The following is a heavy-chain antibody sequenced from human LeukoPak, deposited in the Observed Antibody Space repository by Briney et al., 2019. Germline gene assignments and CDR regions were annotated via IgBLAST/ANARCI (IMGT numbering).Heavy chain of an antibody. CDR2: ICHAGSDK. CDR3: ARGDYYDASGEGYFDL. J-gene: IGHJ2*01. Sequence: GGSLRLSCAASGFIFSGYCIHWVRQAPGKGLEWVAVICHAGSDKYYADSAKGRCTISRDNSKNTLYLQMNSLRAEDTAVYYCARGDYYDASGEGYFDLWGRGTLVTVSS. CDR1: GFIFSGYC. D-gene: IGHD3-22*01. V-gene: IGHV3-33*08.